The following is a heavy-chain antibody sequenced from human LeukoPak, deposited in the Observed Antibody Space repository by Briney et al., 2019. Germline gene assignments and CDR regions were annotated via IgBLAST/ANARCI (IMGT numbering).Heavy chain of an antibody. CDR1: GGSFSSYA. Sequence: SVKVSCKASGGSFSSYAISWVRQAPGQGLEWMGGIIPIFGTANYAQKFQGSVTITTDESTSTAYMELSSLRSEDTAVYYCARGRGPAAIGFGVVNNYYYMDVWGKGTTVTVSS. J-gene: IGHJ6*03. V-gene: IGHV1-69*05. CDR3: ARGRGPAAIGFGVVNNYYYMDV. D-gene: IGHD3-3*01. CDR2: IIPIFGTA.